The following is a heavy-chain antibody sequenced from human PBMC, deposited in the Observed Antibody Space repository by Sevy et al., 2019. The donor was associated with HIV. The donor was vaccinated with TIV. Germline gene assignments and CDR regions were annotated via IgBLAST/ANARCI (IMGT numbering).Heavy chain of an antibody. J-gene: IGHJ5*02. D-gene: IGHD2-2*01. Sequence: SETLSLACAVHDGSFSGYYWNWIRQLPGKGLEWIGEFKDSGITYYNPSLKSRVTISVDTSKKQFSLKLNSVTAVDSAVYFCARSPRVLVVPGAPSWFDPWGQGTLVTVSS. V-gene: IGHV4-34*01. CDR3: ARSPRVLVVPGAPSWFDP. CDR1: DGSFSGYY. CDR2: FKDSGIT.